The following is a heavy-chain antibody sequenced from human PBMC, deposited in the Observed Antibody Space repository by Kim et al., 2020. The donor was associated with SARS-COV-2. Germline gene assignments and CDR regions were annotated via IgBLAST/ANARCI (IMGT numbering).Heavy chain of an antibody. Sequence: ASVKVSCKASGYPFTTFGMDWVRQAPGQGLEWLGWINTNTGNPTYAQGFTGRFVFSLDTSVSTAYLEISSLKTEDTAVYYCARGRYSGYDYFDFWGQGTLVTVSS. D-gene: IGHD5-12*01. CDR3: ARGRYSGYDYFDF. J-gene: IGHJ4*02. V-gene: IGHV7-4-1*02. CDR1: GYPFTTFG. CDR2: INTNTGNP.